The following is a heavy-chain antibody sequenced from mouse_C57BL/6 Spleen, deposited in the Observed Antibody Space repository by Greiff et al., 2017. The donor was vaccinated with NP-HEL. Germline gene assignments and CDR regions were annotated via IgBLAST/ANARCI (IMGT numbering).Heavy chain of an antibody. CDR3: ARLSLYFDY. CDR2: ISYDGSN. V-gene: IGHV3-6*01. CDR1: GYSITSGYY. D-gene: IGHD6-1*01. J-gene: IGHJ2*01. Sequence: EVKLQESGPGLVKPSQSLSLTCSVTGYSITSGYYWNWIRQFPGNKLEWMGYISYDGSNNYNPSLKNRISITRDTSKNQFFLKLNSVTTEDTATYYCARLSLYFDYWGQGTTLTVSS.